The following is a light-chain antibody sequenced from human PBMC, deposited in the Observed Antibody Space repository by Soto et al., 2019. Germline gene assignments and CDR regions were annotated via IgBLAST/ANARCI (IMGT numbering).Light chain of an antibody. CDR1: QSVSSSY. V-gene: IGKV3-20*01. CDR3: HQYGRSQT. Sequence: EIVLTQSPGTLSLSPGERATLSCRASQSVSSSYLAWYQQKPGQAPRLLIYGASSRATGIPDRFSGSGSGTDFTLTISSLQPEDSAVYYCHQYGRSQTFGQGTKLEIK. CDR2: GAS. J-gene: IGKJ2*01.